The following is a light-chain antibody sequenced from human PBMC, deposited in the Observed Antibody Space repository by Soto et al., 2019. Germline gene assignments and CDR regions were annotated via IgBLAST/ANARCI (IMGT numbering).Light chain of an antibody. Sequence: IQLTQSPSTLSSSVVEIVTIPSRASQSISCWLAWYQQKPGKAPKLLIYDASSLESGVPSRFSGSGSGTEFTLTISSLQPDDFATYYCQQSYSTPITFGQGTRLEN. CDR3: QQSYSTPIT. CDR1: QSISCW. J-gene: IGKJ5*01. CDR2: DAS. V-gene: IGKV1-5*01.